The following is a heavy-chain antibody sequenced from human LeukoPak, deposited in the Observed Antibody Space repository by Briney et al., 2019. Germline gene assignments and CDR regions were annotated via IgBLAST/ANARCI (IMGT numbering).Heavy chain of an antibody. V-gene: IGHV1-2*02. CDR3: ARDLVPYYYGSSGYLYGY. J-gene: IGHJ4*02. Sequence: ASVKVSCTASGYTFTGYYMHWVRHAPGQGLEWMGWINPNSGGTNYAQKFQGRVTMTRDTSISTAYMELSRLRSDDTAVYYCARDLVPYYYGSSGYLYGYWGQGTLVTVSS. CDR2: INPNSGGT. D-gene: IGHD3-22*01. CDR1: GYTFTGYY.